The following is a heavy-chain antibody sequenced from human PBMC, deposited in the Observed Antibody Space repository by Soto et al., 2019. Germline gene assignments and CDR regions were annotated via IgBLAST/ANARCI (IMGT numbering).Heavy chain of an antibody. V-gene: IGHV2-5*02. CDR1: GFSLSTSGVG. Sequence: QITLKESGPTLVKPTQTLTLTCTFSGFSLSTSGVGVGWIRQPPGKALEWLALIYWDDDKRYSPSLKSRLTITKDTSKNQVVLTMTNMDPVDTATYYCAHSEPDILTGYSVGFDYWGQGTLVTVSS. D-gene: IGHD3-9*01. J-gene: IGHJ4*02. CDR2: IYWDDDK. CDR3: AHSEPDILTGYSVGFDY.